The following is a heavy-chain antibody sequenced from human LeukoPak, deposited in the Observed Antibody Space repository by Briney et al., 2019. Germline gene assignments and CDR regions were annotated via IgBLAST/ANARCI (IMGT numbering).Heavy chain of an antibody. V-gene: IGHV4-59*01. Sequence: AETLSLTCTVSGGSISSYYWSWIRQPPGKGLEWIWYIYYSGSTNYNPSLKSRVTISVDTSENQFSLKLSSVTAADTAVYYCARRGGYGATYFDYWGQGTLVTVSS. CDR3: ARRGGYGATYFDY. D-gene: IGHD1-26*01. CDR2: IYYSGST. CDR1: GGSISSYY. J-gene: IGHJ4*02.